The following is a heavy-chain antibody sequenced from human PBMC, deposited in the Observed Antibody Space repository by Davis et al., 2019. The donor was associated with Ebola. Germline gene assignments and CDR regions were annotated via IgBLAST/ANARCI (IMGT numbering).Heavy chain of an antibody. Sequence: ASVKVSCKASGYTFTSYGISWVRQAPGQGLEWMGWISAYNGNTNYAQKLQGRVTMTTDTSTSTVYMELRSLRSDDTAVYYCARRNYYDSSGSAFDIWGQGTMVTVSS. CDR3: ARRNYYDSSGSAFDI. CDR1: GYTFTSYG. D-gene: IGHD3-22*01. CDR2: ISAYNGNT. J-gene: IGHJ3*02. V-gene: IGHV1-18*01.